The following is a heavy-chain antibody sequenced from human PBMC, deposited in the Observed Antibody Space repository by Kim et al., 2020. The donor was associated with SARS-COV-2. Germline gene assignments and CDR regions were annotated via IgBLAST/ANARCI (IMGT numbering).Heavy chain of an antibody. D-gene: IGHD4-17*01. CDR1: GYRFTSYW. J-gene: IGHJ5*02. CDR2: IYPGDSDT. Sequence: GESLKISCKGSGYRFTSYWIGWVRQMPGKGLEWMGIIYPGDSDTRYSPPFQGQVTISADKSISTAFLQWGSLEASDTAMYYCARGYGAAGYNWFDTWGQGTLVTVSS. CDR3: ARGYGAAGYNWFDT. V-gene: IGHV5-51*01.